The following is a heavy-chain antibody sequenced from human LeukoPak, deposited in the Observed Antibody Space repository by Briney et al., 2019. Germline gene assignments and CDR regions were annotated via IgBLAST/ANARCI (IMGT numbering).Heavy chain of an antibody. CDR3: TTSSIVTGYCSSSSCPYYFDY. Sequence: SGGSLRLSCAASGFTFSSYAMHWVRQAPGKGLEWVAVISYDGSNKYYADSVKGRFTISRDSSKNTLFLQMNSLRAEDTAVYYCTTSSIVTGYCSSSSCPYYFDYWGQGTLVTVSS. D-gene: IGHD2-2*01. J-gene: IGHJ4*02. CDR2: ISYDGSNK. V-gene: IGHV3-30*14. CDR1: GFTFSSYA.